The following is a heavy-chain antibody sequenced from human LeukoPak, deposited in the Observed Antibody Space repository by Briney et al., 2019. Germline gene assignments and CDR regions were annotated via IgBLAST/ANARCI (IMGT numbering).Heavy chain of an antibody. V-gene: IGHV4-59*08. CDR3: ASGYSSGWEPYYFVY. Sequence: SKTLSLTCTVSGGSISSYYWSWIRQPPGKGLEWIGYIYYSGSTNYNPSLKSRVTISVDTSKNQFSLRLSSVTAADTAVYYCASGYSSGWEPYYFVYWGQGTLVTVSS. J-gene: IGHJ4*02. CDR1: GGSISSYY. D-gene: IGHD6-19*01. CDR2: IYYSGST.